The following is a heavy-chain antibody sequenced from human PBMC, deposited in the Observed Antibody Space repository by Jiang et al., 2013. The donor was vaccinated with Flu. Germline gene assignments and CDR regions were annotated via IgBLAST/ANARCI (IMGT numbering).Heavy chain of an antibody. D-gene: IGHD3-22*01. V-gene: IGHV4-59*08. CDR2: IYYSGSS. Sequence: GLVKPSETLSLTCTVSGGSLSPHYWSWIRQSPGKGLEWIGYIYYSGSSNCNPSLKSRVTMSLDTSKNQFSLRLSSVTAADTAVYYCARSYDGSGYYFYGMDVWGQGTTVTVSS. CDR1: GGSLSPHY. CDR3: ARSYDGSGYYFYGMDV. J-gene: IGHJ6*02.